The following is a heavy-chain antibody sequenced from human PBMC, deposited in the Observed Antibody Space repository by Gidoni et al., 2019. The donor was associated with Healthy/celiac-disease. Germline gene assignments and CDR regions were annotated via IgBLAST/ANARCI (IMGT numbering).Heavy chain of an antibody. J-gene: IGHJ3*02. Sequence: QVQLVQSGAEVKKPGSSVKVSCKASGGTFSSYAISWVRQAPGQGLEWMGGIIPIFGTANYAQKFQGRVTITADESTSTAYMELSSLRSEDTAVYYCARVSWVVPAAIPAAFDIWGQGTMVTVSS. CDR3: ARVSWVVPAAIPAAFDI. V-gene: IGHV1-69*01. CDR2: IIPIFGTA. CDR1: GGTFSSYA. D-gene: IGHD2-2*02.